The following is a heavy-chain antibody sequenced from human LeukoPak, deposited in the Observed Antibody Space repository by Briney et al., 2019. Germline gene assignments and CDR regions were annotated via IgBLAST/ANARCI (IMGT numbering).Heavy chain of an antibody. CDR3: ARHNWNYFWRFNWFDP. Sequence: PSETLSLTCTVSGASFNSDDQYWNWIRQPPGKGLEWIGEINHSGSTNYNPSLKSRVTISVDTSKNQFSLKLSSVTAADTAVYYCARHNWNYFWRFNWFDPWGQGTLVTVSS. CDR1: GASFNSDDQY. CDR2: INHSGST. J-gene: IGHJ5*02. V-gene: IGHV4-34*01. D-gene: IGHD1-7*01.